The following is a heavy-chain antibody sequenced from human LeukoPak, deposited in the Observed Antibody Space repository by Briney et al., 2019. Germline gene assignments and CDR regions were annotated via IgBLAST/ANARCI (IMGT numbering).Heavy chain of an antibody. CDR1: GFTSSTYV. CDR3: ARARGNYWFDY. Sequence: PGGSLRLSCAASGFTSSTYVMTWVRQAPGKGLEWVSSITGGGDFTYYADSVKGRFTISRDSSKNTLYLQMNSLRAGDTAIYYCARARGNYWFDYWGQGTLVTVSS. D-gene: IGHD1-7*01. J-gene: IGHJ4*02. CDR2: ITGGGDFT. V-gene: IGHV3-23*01.